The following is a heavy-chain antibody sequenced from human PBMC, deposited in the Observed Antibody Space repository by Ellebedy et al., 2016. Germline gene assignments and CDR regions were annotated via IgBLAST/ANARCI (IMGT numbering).Heavy chain of an antibody. V-gene: IGHV3-23*01. J-gene: IGHJ4*02. D-gene: IGHD2-8*01. CDR3: AKGRRMVYSTGGLDY. Sequence: LSLTCAASGFTFSSYWMTWVRQAPGKGLEWVSAISGSGHSTYYADSVKGRFTISRDNSKNTLYLQMNSLRAEDTAVYYCAKGRRMVYSTGGLDYWGQGALVTVSS. CDR2: ISGSGHST. CDR1: GFTFSSYW.